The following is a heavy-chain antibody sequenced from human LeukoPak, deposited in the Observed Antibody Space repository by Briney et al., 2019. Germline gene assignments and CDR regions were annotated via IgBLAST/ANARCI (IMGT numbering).Heavy chain of an antibody. CDR1: GFTFTSYS. D-gene: IGHD4-17*01. Sequence: GGSLRLSCAASGFTFTSYSMNWFRQAPGKGLEWVSSISSSRSYIYYADSVKGRFTISRDNAKNSLYLQMNSLRAEDTAVYYCARGDYGDYAAPPDYWGQGTLVTVSS. V-gene: IGHV3-21*01. CDR2: ISSSRSYI. CDR3: ARGDYGDYAAPPDY. J-gene: IGHJ4*02.